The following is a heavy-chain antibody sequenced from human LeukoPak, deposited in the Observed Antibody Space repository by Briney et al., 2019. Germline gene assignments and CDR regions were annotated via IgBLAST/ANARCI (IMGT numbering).Heavy chain of an antibody. Sequence: GGSLRLSCAASGLTFHYYGMDWVSQAPGKGLEWVAGISGSGGATDYADFAKGRFTIFRDNSKNTLYLQMNTLSAEDTAIYYCAKRLTETNYNGMDVWGQGTTVTVSS. CDR2: ISGSGGAT. CDR3: AKRLTETNYNGMDV. V-gene: IGHV3-23*01. CDR1: GLTFHYYG. D-gene: IGHD2-8*01. J-gene: IGHJ6*02.